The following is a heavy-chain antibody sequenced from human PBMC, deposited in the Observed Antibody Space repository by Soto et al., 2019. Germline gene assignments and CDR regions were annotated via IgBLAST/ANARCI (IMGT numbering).Heavy chain of an antibody. CDR2: IYFDGTT. Sequence: QVQLQESGPGLAKPSQTLSLTCDVSGASVTRAGSYWGWIRQRPGQGLEWIGYIYFDGTTYYNPSLKSRVIISFDTSRNQFSLSLRFLTAADTAVYYCATRTPATTFDSWGQGTLVTVSS. CDR1: GASVTRAGSY. CDR3: ATRTPATTFDS. V-gene: IGHV4-31*11. J-gene: IGHJ5*01. D-gene: IGHD4-17*01.